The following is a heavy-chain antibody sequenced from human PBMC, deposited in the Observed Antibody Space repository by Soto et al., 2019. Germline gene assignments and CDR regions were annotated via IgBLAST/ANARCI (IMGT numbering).Heavy chain of an antibody. CDR2: IDPSDSYT. CDR3: ARHRHHDSPFMVVTTRGLDY. Sequence: PGESLKISCETSGYSFTNFWISWVRQMPGKGLEWMGRIDPSDSYTNYSPSFQGHVTFSADESINTAYLQWSSLKASDTAMYYCARHRHHDSPFMVVTTRGLDYWAQGTLVTAPQ. J-gene: IGHJ4*02. CDR1: GYSFTNFW. V-gene: IGHV5-10-1*01. D-gene: IGHD2-21*02.